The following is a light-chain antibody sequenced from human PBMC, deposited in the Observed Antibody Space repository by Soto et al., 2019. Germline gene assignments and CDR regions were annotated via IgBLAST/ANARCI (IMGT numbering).Light chain of an antibody. CDR2: DVS. V-gene: IGKV3-20*01. J-gene: IGKJ1*01. CDR1: QSVTSSY. CDR3: QQYGSSRT. Sequence: EIVLTQSPGTLSLSPGERATLSCRASQSVTSSYLGWYQQKPGQVPRLLIYDVSSRAPGIPDRFSGSGSGTDFTLTISRLEPEDFAVYYCQQYGSSRTFGQGTKVEIK.